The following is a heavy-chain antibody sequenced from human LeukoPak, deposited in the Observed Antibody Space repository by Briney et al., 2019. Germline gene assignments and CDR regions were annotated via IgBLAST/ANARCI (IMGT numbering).Heavy chain of an antibody. Sequence: ASVKVSCKASGYTFTSYDINWVRQATGQGLEWMGWMNPNSGNTGYAQKFQGRVTMTRNTSISTAYMELGSLRSEDTAVYYCARARAVAATTDYWGQGTLVTVSS. CDR2: MNPNSGNT. J-gene: IGHJ4*02. CDR3: ARARAVAATTDY. D-gene: IGHD6-19*01. V-gene: IGHV1-8*01. CDR1: GYTFTSYD.